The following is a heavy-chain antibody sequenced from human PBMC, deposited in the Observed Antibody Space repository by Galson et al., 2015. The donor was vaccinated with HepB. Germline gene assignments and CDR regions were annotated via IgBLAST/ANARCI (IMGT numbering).Heavy chain of an antibody. V-gene: IGHV3-21*01. CDR2: ISSSSSYI. J-gene: IGHJ3*02. D-gene: IGHD6-19*01. CDR1: GFTFSSYS. Sequence: SLRLSCAASGFTFSSYSMNWVRQAPGKGLEWVSSISSSSSYIYYADSVKGRFTISRDNAKNSLYLQMNSLRAEDTAVYYCARDSSLDAFDIWGQGTMVTVSS. CDR3: ARDSSLDAFDI.